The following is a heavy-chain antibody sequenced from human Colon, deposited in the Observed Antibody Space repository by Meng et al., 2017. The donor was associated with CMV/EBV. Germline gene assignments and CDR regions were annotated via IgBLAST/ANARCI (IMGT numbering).Heavy chain of an antibody. CDR1: GFTFSSYS. J-gene: IGHJ3*01. CDR2: ISSSSSTI. CDR3: VRQRVQYRAAFDL. Sequence: GGSLRLSCAASGFTFSSYSMNWVRQAPGKGLEWVSYISSSSSTIYYADSVKGRFTISRDNAKASLFLQMNSLRVEDMAVYYCVRQRVQYRAAFDLWGQGTMVTVSS. V-gene: IGHV3-48*04. D-gene: IGHD2-2*01.